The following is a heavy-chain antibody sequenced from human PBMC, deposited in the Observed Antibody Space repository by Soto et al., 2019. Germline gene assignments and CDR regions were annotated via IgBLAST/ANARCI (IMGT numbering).Heavy chain of an antibody. J-gene: IGHJ5*02. CDR2: INTDGSRT. CDR3: ARVKSGSYDWFDP. CDR1: GFTFGNYW. D-gene: IGHD3-10*01. Sequence: VQLVESGGGLVQPGGSLRLSCAASGFTFGNYWMHWVRQAPGKGLMWVSRINTDGSRTTYADSVKGRFAISRDNAKNTVYLQMNSLRAEDTAVYYCARVKSGSYDWFDPWVQGTLVTVSS. V-gene: IGHV3-74*01.